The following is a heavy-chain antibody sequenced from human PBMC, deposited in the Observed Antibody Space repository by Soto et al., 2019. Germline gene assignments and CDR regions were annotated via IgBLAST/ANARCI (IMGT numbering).Heavy chain of an antibody. J-gene: IGHJ6*02. D-gene: IGHD2-15*01. Sequence: QITLKESGPTLVKPTQTLTLTCTFSGFSLSTSGVGVAWIRQPPGEALEWLALIYWDADKRYRPSLGSRLTITTDTSKNQVVLTMTNMDSVDTATYYCAYLPCSGGSCYWFSFSGMDVWGQGTTVTVSS. CDR2: IYWDADK. CDR1: GFSLSTSGVG. V-gene: IGHV2-5*02. CDR3: AYLPCSGGSCYWFSFSGMDV.